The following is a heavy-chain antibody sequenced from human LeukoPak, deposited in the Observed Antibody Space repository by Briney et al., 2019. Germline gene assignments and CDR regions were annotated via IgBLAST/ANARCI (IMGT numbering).Heavy chain of an antibody. CDR2: IYHSGST. Sequence: PSETLSLTCAVSGGSISSSNWWSWVRQPPGKGLEWTGEIYHSGSTNYNPSLKSRVTISVDKSKNQFSLKLSSVTAADTAVYYCAREPTRETLNWFDPWGQGTLVTVSS. CDR3: AREPTRETLNWFDP. CDR1: GGSISSSNW. V-gene: IGHV4-4*02. D-gene: IGHD4-17*01. J-gene: IGHJ5*02.